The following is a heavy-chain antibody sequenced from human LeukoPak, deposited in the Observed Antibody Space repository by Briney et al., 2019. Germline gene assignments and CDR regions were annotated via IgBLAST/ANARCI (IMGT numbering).Heavy chain of an antibody. CDR2: FDPEDGET. Sequence: ASVKVSCKVSGYTLTELSMHWVRKAPGKGLEWMGGFDPEDGETIYAKKFQGRVTMTEDTSTDTAYMELSSLRSEETAVYYCATRPNSHDYGGIGDYFDYWGQGTLVTVSS. CDR3: ATRPNSHDYGGIGDYFDY. J-gene: IGHJ4*01. V-gene: IGHV1-24*01. D-gene: IGHD4-23*01. CDR1: GYTLTELS.